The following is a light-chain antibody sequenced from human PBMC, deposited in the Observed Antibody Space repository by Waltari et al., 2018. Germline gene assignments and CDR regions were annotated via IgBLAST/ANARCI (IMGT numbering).Light chain of an antibody. V-gene: IGKV3-15*01. CDR2: GAS. CDR3: QQYNNWPPRIT. J-gene: IGKJ3*01. Sequence: LSVSPGERATLSCRASQSVSSNLAWYQQKPGQAPRLLIYGASTRATGIPARFSGSGSGTEFTLTISSLQSEDFAVYYCQQYNNWPPRITFGPGTKVDIK. CDR1: QSVSSN.